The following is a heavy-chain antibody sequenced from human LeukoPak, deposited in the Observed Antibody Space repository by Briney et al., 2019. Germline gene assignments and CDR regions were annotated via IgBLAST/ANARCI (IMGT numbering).Heavy chain of an antibody. D-gene: IGHD6-13*01. CDR1: GFTFSSHW. CDR2: INTDGRST. Sequence: GGSLRLSCAASGFTFSSHWMHWVRQGPGKGLVWVSRINTDGRSTSYADSVKGRSTISRDNAKNTLYLQMNSLRDEDTAIYYCARDYSSSSTFDSWGQGTLVTVSS. CDR3: ARDYSSSSTFDS. J-gene: IGHJ4*02. V-gene: IGHV3-74*01.